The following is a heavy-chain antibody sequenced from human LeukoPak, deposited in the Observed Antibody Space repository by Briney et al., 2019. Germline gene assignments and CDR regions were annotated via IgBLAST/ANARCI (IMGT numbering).Heavy chain of an antibody. Sequence: GSLRLYCAASGFTVSSNYMGWVRQAPGKGLGWVSVIYSDGRTFYADSVKGRFTISRDNSKNTLYLQMNSLRAEDTAVYYCARESNSGYYLSYWGQGTLVTVSS. CDR3: ARESNSGYYLSY. D-gene: IGHD3-22*01. V-gene: IGHV3-66*01. CDR1: GFTVSSNY. CDR2: IYSDGRT. J-gene: IGHJ4*02.